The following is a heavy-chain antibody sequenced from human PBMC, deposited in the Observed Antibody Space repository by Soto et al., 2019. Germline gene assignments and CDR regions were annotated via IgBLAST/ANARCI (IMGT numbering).Heavy chain of an antibody. CDR3: AKDSNLCPWGSNH. J-gene: IGHJ5*02. V-gene: IGHV3-23*01. Sequence: EVQLLESGGGLIQPGGSLRLSCAASGFTFTTYAMRWVRQAPGKGLEWVSAISASGDITYYADSVKCRFTISRDSSKNTLDSQMNGMRAEYTAIYYSAKDSNLCPWGSNHWGQGTLVTVSS. CDR1: GFTFTTYA. D-gene: IGHD2-2*01. CDR2: ISASGDIT.